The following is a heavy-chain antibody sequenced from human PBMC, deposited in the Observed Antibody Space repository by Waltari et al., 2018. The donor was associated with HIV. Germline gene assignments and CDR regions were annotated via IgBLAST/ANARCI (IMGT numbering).Heavy chain of an antibody. D-gene: IGHD2-2*01. CDR2: TYYVGPP. CDR3: ARKIPEGHAFDS. CDR1: GYSLTTGYY. Sequence: QVQLQESGPGPVKPSETLSLTCGVSGYSLTTGYYWGWIRQPPGKGLEWIGSTYYVGPPYDTPSLKSRVTISVDTSKNQFSLKVTSVTAADTAVYYCARKIPEGHAFDSWGQGTLVTVSS. V-gene: IGHV4-38-2*01. J-gene: IGHJ4*02.